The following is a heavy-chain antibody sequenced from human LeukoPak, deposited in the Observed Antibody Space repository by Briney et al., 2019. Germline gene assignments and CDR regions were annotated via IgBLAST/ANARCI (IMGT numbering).Heavy chain of an antibody. CDR3: ASRGVVVPAAN. CDR1: GFTFSTYA. J-gene: IGHJ4*02. Sequence: GGSLRLSCAASGFTFSTYAVNWVRQAPGKGLEWVSAITGSGGATYYADSVKGRFTISRDNSKNTLYLQMNSLRAEDTAVYYCASRGVVVPAANWGQGTLVTVSS. CDR2: ITGSGGAT. D-gene: IGHD2-2*01. V-gene: IGHV3-23*01.